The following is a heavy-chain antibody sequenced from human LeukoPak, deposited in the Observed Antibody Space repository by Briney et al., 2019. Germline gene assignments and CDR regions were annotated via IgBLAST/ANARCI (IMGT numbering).Heavy chain of an antibody. CDR3: AKDFIVGATISAFDI. V-gene: IGHV3-33*03. D-gene: IGHD1-26*01. CDR2: IWYDGSNK. Sequence: PGGSLRLSCAASGFTFSSYGMHWVRQAPGKGLEWVAVIWYDGSNKYYADSVKGRFTISRDNAKNSLYLQMNSLRAEDTALYYCAKDFIVGATISAFDIWGQGTMVTVSP. J-gene: IGHJ3*02. CDR1: GFTFSSYG.